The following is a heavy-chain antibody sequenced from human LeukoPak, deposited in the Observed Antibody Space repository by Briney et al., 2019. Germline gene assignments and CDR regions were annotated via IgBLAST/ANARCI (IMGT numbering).Heavy chain of an antibody. V-gene: IGHV3-43*02. CDR1: GLPIADFA. CDR2: ISGDGVST. Sequence: AGGSLRLSCVASGLPIADFAMHWVRQAPGKGLELVSLISGDGVSTFYADSVKGRFSISRDNSKNSLYLEMNSLRTEDAAMYYCAKESGKFDYWGQGTLVAVSS. J-gene: IGHJ4*02. CDR3: AKESGKFDY.